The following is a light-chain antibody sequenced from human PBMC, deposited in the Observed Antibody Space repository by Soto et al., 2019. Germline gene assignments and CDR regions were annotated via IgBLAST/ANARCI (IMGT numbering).Light chain of an antibody. CDR1: QSGSSN. CDR2: GAS. CDR3: QQYNNWPSWT. V-gene: IGKV3-15*01. Sequence: VLTQSPVTLSLYKGERATLPCRASQSGSSNLAWYQQKPGQAPRLLIYGASTRATGIPARFSGSGSGTEFTLTISSLQSEDFAVYYCQQYNNWPSWTFGQGTKVDI. J-gene: IGKJ1*01.